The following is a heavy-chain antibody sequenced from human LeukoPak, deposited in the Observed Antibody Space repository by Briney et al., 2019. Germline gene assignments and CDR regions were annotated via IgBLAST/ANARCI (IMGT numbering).Heavy chain of an antibody. D-gene: IGHD1-26*01. CDR2: ISGSGGST. V-gene: IGHV3-23*01. CDR3: AKSPGSGSYSFDY. Sequence: GGSLRLSCAASGFTFSSYAMSWVRQAPGKGLEWVSAISGSGGSTYNADSVKGRFTISRDNSKNAQYLQMNSLRAEDTAVYYCAKSPGSGSYSFDYWGQGTLVTVSS. J-gene: IGHJ4*02. CDR1: GFTFSSYA.